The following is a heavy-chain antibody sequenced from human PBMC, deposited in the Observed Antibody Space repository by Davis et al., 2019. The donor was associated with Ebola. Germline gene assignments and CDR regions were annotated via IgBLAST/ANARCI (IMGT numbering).Heavy chain of an antibody. CDR1: GFTFSSYA. D-gene: IGHD2-8*01. Sequence: PGGSLRLSCAASGFTFSSYAMSWVRQAPGKGLEWVSAISGSGGSTYYADSVKGRFTISRDNSKNTLYLQMNSLRAEDTAVYYCAKSGVHRYYYYYYGMDVWGQGTTVTVSS. CDR3: AKSGVHRYYYYYYGMDV. V-gene: IGHV3-23*01. CDR2: ISGSGGST. J-gene: IGHJ6*02.